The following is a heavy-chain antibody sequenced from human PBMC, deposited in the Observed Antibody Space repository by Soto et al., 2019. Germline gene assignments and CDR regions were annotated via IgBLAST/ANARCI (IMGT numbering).Heavy chain of an antibody. CDR2: IYYGGST. V-gene: IGHV4-59*12. CDR3: ARDSITDYDILTGYPGDGMDV. J-gene: IGHJ6*02. Sequence: SETLSLTCTVSGGSISSYYWSWIRQPPGKGLEWIGYIYYGGSTYYNPSLKSRVTISVDTSKNQFSLKLSSVTAADTAVYYCARDSITDYDILTGYPGDGMDVWGQGTTVTVSS. D-gene: IGHD3-9*01. CDR1: GGSISSYY.